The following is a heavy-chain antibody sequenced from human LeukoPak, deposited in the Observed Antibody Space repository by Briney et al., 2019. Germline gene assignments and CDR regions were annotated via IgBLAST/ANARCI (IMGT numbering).Heavy chain of an antibody. D-gene: IGHD3-10*01. Sequence: SETPSLTCAVSGGSISSSNWWSWVRQPPGKGLEWIGEIYHSGSTNYNPSLKSRVTISVDKSKNQFSLNLSSVTAADTAVYYCARVRARGITMVRSAFDIWGQGTMVTVSS. CDR2: IYHSGST. CDR1: GGSISSSNW. V-gene: IGHV4-4*02. CDR3: ARVRARGITMVRSAFDI. J-gene: IGHJ3*02.